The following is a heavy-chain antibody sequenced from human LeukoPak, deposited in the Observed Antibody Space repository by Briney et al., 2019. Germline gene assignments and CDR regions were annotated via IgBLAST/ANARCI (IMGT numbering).Heavy chain of an antibody. D-gene: IGHD5-12*01. CDR2: INHSGST. CDR1: GGSFSGYY. CDR3: ARVRRIGASLGWFDP. J-gene: IGHJ5*02. Sequence: SETLSLTCAVYGGSFSGYYWSWIRQPPGKGLEWIGEINHSGSTNYNPSLKSRVTISVDTSKNQFSLKLSSVTAADTAVYYCARVRRIGASLGWFDPWGQGTLVTVSS. V-gene: IGHV4-34*01.